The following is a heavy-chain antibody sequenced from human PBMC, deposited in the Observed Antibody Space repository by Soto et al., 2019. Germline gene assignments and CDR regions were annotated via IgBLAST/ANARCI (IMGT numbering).Heavy chain of an antibody. V-gene: IGHV3-23*01. CDR3: ARPGYIALDSSSWYYYYYGMDV. CDR1: GFTFSSYA. D-gene: IGHD6-13*01. J-gene: IGHJ6*02. Sequence: GGSLRLSCAASGFTFSSYAMSWVRQAPGKGLEWVSAISGSGGSTYYADSVKGRFTISRDNSKNTLYLQMNSLRAEDTAVYYCARPGYIALDSSSWYYYYYGMDVWGQGTTVTVSS. CDR2: ISGSGGST.